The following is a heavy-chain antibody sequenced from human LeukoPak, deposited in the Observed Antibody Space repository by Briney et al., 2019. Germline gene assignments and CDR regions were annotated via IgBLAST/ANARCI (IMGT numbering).Heavy chain of an antibody. CDR1: GGSISSYY. V-gene: IGHV4-4*07. D-gene: IGHD6-13*01. CDR2: IYTSGGT. J-gene: IGHJ4*02. Sequence: SETLSLTCTVSGGSISSYYWSWIRQPAGKGLEWIGRIYTSGGTNYNPSLKSRVTMSVDTSKNQSSLKLSSVTAADTAVYYCGTRKYSSSWYWDDYWGQGTLVTVSS. CDR3: GTRKYSSSWYWDDY.